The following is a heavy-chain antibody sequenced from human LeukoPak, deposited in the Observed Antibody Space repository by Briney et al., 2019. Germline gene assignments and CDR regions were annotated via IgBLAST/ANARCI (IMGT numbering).Heavy chain of an antibody. CDR2: ISSSGSTI. CDR3: ARGDSTEGGAFDI. J-gene: IGHJ3*02. V-gene: IGHV3-11*01. CDR1: GFTFSDYY. D-gene: IGHD1-26*01. Sequence: GGPLRLSCAASGFTFSDYYMSWIRQAAGKGVGWVSYISSSGSTIYYADSVKGRFTISRDNAKNSLYLQMNSLRAEDTAVYYCARGDSTEGGAFDIWGQGTMVTVSS.